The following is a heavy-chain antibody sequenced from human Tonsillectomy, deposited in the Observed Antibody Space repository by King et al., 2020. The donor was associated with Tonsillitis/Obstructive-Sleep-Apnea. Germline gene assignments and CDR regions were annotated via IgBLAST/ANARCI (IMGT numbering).Heavy chain of an antibody. Sequence: VQLVESGGGLVKPGRSLRVSLTASGFNVGAYGLNWFLQAPGRGLVWVGFIRGHLHLGTTEYAAAVRGRVTISRDDPKNIASLQMNRLKIEDTAVYYCTRDQLELLRDVLEIWGQGTMVTVSS. D-gene: IGHD1-1*01. J-gene: IGHJ3*02. V-gene: IGHV3-49*05. CDR2: IRGHLHLGTT. CDR1: GFNVGAYG. CDR3: TRDQLELLRDVLEI.